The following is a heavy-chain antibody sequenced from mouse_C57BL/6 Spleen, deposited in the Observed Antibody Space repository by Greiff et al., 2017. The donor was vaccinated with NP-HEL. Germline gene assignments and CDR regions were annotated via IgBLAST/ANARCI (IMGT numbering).Heavy chain of an antibody. CDR2: ILPGSGST. Sequence: QVQLQQSGAELMKPGASVKLSCKATGYTFTGYWIEWVKQRPGHGLEWIGEILPGSGSTNYNEKFTGKATFTADTSSNTAYMQLSSLTTEDSAIYYCARYPHYYGSSTWFAYWGQGTLVTVSA. V-gene: IGHV1-9*01. J-gene: IGHJ3*01. CDR3: ARYPHYYGSSTWFAY. D-gene: IGHD1-1*01. CDR1: GYTFTGYW.